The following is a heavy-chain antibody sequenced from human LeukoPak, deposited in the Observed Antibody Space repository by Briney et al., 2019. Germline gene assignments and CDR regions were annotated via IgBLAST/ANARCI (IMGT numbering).Heavy chain of an antibody. CDR1: GFTFSTYE. CDR3: ARGGSVSYYFDY. CDR2: ITTSGNSI. D-gene: IGHD1-26*01. J-gene: IGHJ4*02. Sequence: PGGSLRLSCAASGFTFSTYEMNWVRQAPGKGLEWVSYITTSGNSIYYADSVKGRFTISRDNTKNSLYLQMNSLRAKDTAVYYCARGGSVSYYFDYWGQGTLVTVSS. V-gene: IGHV3-48*03.